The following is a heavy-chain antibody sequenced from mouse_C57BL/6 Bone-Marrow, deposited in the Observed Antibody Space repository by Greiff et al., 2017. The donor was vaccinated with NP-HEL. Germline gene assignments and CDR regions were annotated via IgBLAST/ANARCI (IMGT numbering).Heavy chain of an antibody. Sequence: EVQLQQSGAELVRPGASVKLSCTASGFNIKDDYMHWVKQRPEQGLEWIGWLDPENGDTEYASKFQGKATITADTSSNTAYLQLSSLTSEDTAVYYCTTWNYDDWGQGTTLTVSS. CDR3: TTWNYDD. V-gene: IGHV14-4*01. J-gene: IGHJ2*01. CDR2: LDPENGDT. CDR1: GFNIKDDY.